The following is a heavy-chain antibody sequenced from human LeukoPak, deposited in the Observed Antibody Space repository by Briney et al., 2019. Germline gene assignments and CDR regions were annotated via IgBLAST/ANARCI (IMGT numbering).Heavy chain of an antibody. CDR3: AKDLGMIVVVFDY. Sequence: GGSLRLSCAASGFTFSSYWMSWVRQAPGKGLEWVSAISGSGGSTYYADSVKGRFTISRDNSKNTLYLQMNSLRAEDTAVYYCAKDLGMIVVVFDYWGQGTLVTVSS. CDR1: GFTFSSYW. J-gene: IGHJ4*02. V-gene: IGHV3-23*01. CDR2: ISGSGGST. D-gene: IGHD3-22*01.